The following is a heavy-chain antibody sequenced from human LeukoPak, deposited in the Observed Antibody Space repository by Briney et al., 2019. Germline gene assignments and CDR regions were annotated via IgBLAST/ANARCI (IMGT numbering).Heavy chain of an antibody. D-gene: IGHD6-6*01. J-gene: IGHJ4*02. V-gene: IGHV3-23*01. CDR2: ITDSGGDT. Sequence: GGSLRLSCAASGFTFSSYAMAWVRQAPGKGLEWVSAITDSGGDTYHADSVKGRFTISRDNSKNTLYMQMNSLRVEDTAVYYCVKGSSSSRPYYFDYWGQGTLVTVSP. CDR3: VKGSSSSRPYYFDY. CDR1: GFTFSSYA.